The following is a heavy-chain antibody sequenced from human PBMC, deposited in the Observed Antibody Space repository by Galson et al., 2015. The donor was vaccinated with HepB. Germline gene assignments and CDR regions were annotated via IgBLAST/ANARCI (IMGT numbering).Heavy chain of an antibody. J-gene: IGHJ4*02. V-gene: IGHV3-30-3*01. CDR2: ISYDGSNK. CDR3: ARGRDGYNPTNYFDY. D-gene: IGHD5-24*01. CDR1: GFTFSSYA. Sequence: SLRLSCAASGFTFSSYAMHWVRQAPGKGLEWVAVISYDGSNKYYADSVKGRFTISRDNSKNTLYLQMNSLRAEDTAVYYCARGRDGYNPTNYFDYWGQGTLVTVSS.